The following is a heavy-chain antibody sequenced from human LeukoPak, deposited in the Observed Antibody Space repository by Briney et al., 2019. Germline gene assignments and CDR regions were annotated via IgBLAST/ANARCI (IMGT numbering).Heavy chain of an antibody. CDR1: GFTFSDYY. CDR3: ARDRERWLRGYFDY. CDR2: ISSSGSTI. D-gene: IGHD5-24*01. J-gene: IGHJ4*02. V-gene: IGHV3-11*04. Sequence: PGGSLRLSCAASGFTFSDYYMSWIRQAPGKGLGWVSYISSSGSTIYYADSVKGRFTISRDNAKNSLYLQMNSLRAEDTAVYYCARDRERWLRGYFDYWGQGTLVTVSS.